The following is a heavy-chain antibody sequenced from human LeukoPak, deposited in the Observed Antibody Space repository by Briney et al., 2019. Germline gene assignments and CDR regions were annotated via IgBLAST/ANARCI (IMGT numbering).Heavy chain of an antibody. V-gene: IGHV4-59*08. CDR3: ARVLNLGASRWWYFDY. J-gene: IGHJ4*02. D-gene: IGHD1-26*01. CDR1: GGSISSYY. Sequence: SETLSLTCTVSGGSISSYYWSWIRQPPGKGLEWIGYIYHSGSTNYNPSLKSRVTISVDTSKNQFSLKLSSVTAADTAVYYCARVLNLGASRWWYFDYWGQGTLVTVSS. CDR2: IYHSGST.